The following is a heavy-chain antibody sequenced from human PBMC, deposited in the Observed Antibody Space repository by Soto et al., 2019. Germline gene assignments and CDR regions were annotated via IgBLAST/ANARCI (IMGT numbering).Heavy chain of an antibody. CDR2: INHSGST. V-gene: IGHV4-34*01. D-gene: IGHD5-18*01. J-gene: IGHJ4*02. CDR3: ARGSAMATPH. Sequence: SETLSLTCAVYGGSFSGYYWSWIRQPPGKGLEWIGEINHSGSTNYNPSLKSRVTISVDTSKNQFSLKLSSVTAADTAVYYCARGSAMATPHWGQGTLVTVSS. CDR1: GGSFSGYY.